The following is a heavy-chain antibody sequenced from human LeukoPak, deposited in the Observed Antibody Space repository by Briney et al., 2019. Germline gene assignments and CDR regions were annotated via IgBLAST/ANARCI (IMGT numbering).Heavy chain of an antibody. CDR3: ARAYTTSPGSYFQH. Sequence: GGSLRLSCAASGFTFSNYAMSWVRQAPGKGLEWVTVISYDGSHKFYADSVRGRFTISRDNSKNTLYLHMNSLTTEDTAVYYCARAYTTSPGSYFQHWGQGTLVTVSS. D-gene: IGHD6-6*01. CDR1: GFTFSNYA. J-gene: IGHJ1*01. V-gene: IGHV3-30*04. CDR2: ISYDGSHK.